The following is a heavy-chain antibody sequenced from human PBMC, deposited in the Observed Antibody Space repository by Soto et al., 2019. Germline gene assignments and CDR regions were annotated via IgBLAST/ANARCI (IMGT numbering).Heavy chain of an antibody. CDR2: ISTYNGDT. J-gene: IGHJ6*02. D-gene: IGHD5-12*01. CDR3: AREGVAPYYYYGMDV. V-gene: IGHV1-18*01. Sequence: GASXKVSRKAFCYTFTRSGISLVRQPPGQGLEWMGWISTYNGDTNYAQTFQGRVTMTTDTSTSTVHMEVRSLRSDDTAVYYCAREGVAPYYYYGMDVWGQGTTVTVSS. CDR1: CYTFTRSG.